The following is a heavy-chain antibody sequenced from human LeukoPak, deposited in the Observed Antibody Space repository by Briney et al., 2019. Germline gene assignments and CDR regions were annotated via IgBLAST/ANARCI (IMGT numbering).Heavy chain of an antibody. D-gene: IGHD1-14*01. V-gene: IGHV3-23*01. Sequence: PGGSLRLSCAGSGFNFNIYAMNWVRQAPGKGLEWVSGISNSGGRTSHAESVKGRFTISRDNSKNTLYLQMNSLRAEDTAVYYCAREVGGILDYWGQGTLVTVSS. J-gene: IGHJ4*02. CDR2: ISNSGGRT. CDR3: AREVGGILDY. CDR1: GFNFNIYA.